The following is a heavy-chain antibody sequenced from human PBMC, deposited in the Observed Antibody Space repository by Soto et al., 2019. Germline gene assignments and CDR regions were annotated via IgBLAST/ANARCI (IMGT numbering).Heavy chain of an antibody. Sequence: ASVKVSCKASGFTFTSSAVQWVRQARGQGLEWIGWIVVYNGNTNYAQKFQDKVTMTRDTSTNTAYMEVRSLRSDDTAVYYCARAAVAVSGTKFFRHWGQGTLVTVSS. J-gene: IGHJ1*01. CDR1: GFTFTSSA. V-gene: IGHV1-58*01. CDR3: ARAAVAVSGTKFFRH. D-gene: IGHD6-19*01. CDR2: IVVYNGNT.